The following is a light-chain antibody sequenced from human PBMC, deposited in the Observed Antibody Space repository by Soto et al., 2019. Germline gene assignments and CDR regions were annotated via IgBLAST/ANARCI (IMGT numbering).Light chain of an antibody. CDR2: GAS. Sequence: IQLTQSPSSLSASVGDRVTITCRASPAIASFLAWYQQKPGTAPKLLLRGASSLHRGVSSRFSGGGAGTEFTLTISSLQPEDFATYYCQQTSTFPRTFGQGTKVDI. V-gene: IGKV1-9*01. CDR1: PAIASF. CDR3: QQTSTFPRT. J-gene: IGKJ1*01.